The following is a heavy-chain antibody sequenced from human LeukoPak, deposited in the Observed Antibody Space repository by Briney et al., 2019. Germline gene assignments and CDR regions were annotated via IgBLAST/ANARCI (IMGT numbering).Heavy chain of an antibody. V-gene: IGHV4-38-2*02. J-gene: IGHJ4*02. CDR2: IYHSGST. Sequence: SETLSLTCTVSGGSISSGYYWGWIRQPPGKGLEWIGSIYHSGSTYYNPSLKSRVTISVDTSKNQFSLKLSSVTAADTAVYYCARSAIAVAGTSFDYWGQGTLVTVSS. CDR3: ARSAIAVAGTSFDY. CDR1: GGSISSGYY. D-gene: IGHD6-19*01.